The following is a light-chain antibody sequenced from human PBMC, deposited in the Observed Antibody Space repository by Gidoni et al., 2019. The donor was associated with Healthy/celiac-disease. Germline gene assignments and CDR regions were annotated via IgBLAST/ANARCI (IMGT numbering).Light chain of an antibody. CDR2: KAS. J-gene: IGKJ2*01. V-gene: IGKV1-5*03. CDR3: QQYNSYPRT. Sequence: DIQMTQSPSTLSASVGDRVTITCRASQSISSWLARYQQKPGKAPKLLIYKASSLESGVPSRFSGSGSGTEFTLTISSLQPDDFATYYCQQYNSYPRTFGQGTKLEIK. CDR1: QSISSW.